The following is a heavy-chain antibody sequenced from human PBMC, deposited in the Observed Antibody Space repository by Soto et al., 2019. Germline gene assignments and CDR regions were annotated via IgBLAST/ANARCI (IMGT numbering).Heavy chain of an antibody. Sequence: QVQLVQSGAEVKKPGASVRVSCKASGYTFTKYGISWVRQAPGQGLEWLGWISTYNQNTKYEQKFQDKVTLTTDTSTSTVYMELRSLRSDDTAVYFCARDMPLSGTRAFDIWGQGTRVTVSS. CDR3: ARDMPLSGTRAFDI. CDR2: ISTYNQNT. CDR1: GYTFTKYG. J-gene: IGHJ3*02. D-gene: IGHD6-13*01. V-gene: IGHV1-18*01.